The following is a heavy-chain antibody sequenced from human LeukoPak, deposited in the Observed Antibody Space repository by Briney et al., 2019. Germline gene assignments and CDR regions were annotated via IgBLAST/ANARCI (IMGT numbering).Heavy chain of an antibody. CDR1: GFTVSSNY. Sequence: PGGSLRLSCAASGFTVSSNYMSWVRQAPGKGLEWVSVIYSGGSTYYADSVKGRFTIPRDNSKNTLYLQMNSLRAEDTAVYYCARELGYSSGWFKPFDYWGQGTLVTVSS. CDR3: ARELGYSSGWFKPFDY. J-gene: IGHJ4*02. CDR2: IYSGGST. V-gene: IGHV3-66*01. D-gene: IGHD6-19*01.